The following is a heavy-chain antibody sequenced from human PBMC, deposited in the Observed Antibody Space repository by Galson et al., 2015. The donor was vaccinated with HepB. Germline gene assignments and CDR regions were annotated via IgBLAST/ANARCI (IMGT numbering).Heavy chain of an antibody. CDR1: EFTFSNYA. CDR2: ISGGGGST. V-gene: IGHV3-23*01. D-gene: IGHD6-13*01. Sequence: SLRLSCAASEFTFSNYAMSWVRQAPGKGLEWVSAISGGGGSTYYAASVEGRFTISRDNSKNTLYLQMNNLRAEDTAVYYCAKVGAAHEINFDYWGQGTLVTVSS. CDR3: AKVGAAHEINFDY. J-gene: IGHJ4*02.